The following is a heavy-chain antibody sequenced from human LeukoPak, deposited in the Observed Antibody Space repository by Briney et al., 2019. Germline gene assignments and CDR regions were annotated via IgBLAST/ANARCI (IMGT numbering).Heavy chain of an antibody. D-gene: IGHD3-3*01. Sequence: SETLSLTCTVSGGSISSSSYYWGWIRQPPGKGLEWIGSIYYSGSTYYNPSLKSRVTISVDTSKNQFSLKLSSVTAADTAVYYCARHRTIFGVVIIELAAFDIWGQGTMVTVSS. CDR1: GGSISSSSYY. CDR2: IYYSGST. J-gene: IGHJ3*02. V-gene: IGHV4-39*01. CDR3: ARHRTIFGVVIIELAAFDI.